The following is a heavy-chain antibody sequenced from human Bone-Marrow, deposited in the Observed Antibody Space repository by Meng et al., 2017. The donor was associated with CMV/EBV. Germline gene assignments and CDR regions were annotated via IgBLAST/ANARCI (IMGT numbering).Heavy chain of an antibody. CDR3: ARGVYQAAAGSSGFDY. Sequence: GESLKISCAASGFTFNSYNINWGRQAPGKGLEWVSSISSSSNYIYYADSVKGRFTISRDNAKNSLYLQMNSRRAEDTAVYYCARGVYQAAAGSSGFDYWGQGTRVTGSS. CDR2: ISSSSNYI. D-gene: IGHD6-13*01. J-gene: IGHJ4*02. CDR1: GFTFNSYN. V-gene: IGHV3-21*01.